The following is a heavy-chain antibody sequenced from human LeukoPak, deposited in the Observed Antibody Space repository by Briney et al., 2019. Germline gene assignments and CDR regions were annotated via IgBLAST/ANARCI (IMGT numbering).Heavy chain of an antibody. CDR1: GYTFSSYG. Sequence: ASVKVSCKASGYTFSSYGISWVRQAPGQGLEWMGWISGYNDNTKYAQKLQGRVTMTTDTSTSTAYMELRSLRTDDTAVYYCARDWYCSGGSCYDCFDPWGQGNLVTVSS. D-gene: IGHD2-15*01. V-gene: IGHV1-18*01. CDR2: ISGYNDNT. CDR3: ARDWYCSGGSCYDCFDP. J-gene: IGHJ5*02.